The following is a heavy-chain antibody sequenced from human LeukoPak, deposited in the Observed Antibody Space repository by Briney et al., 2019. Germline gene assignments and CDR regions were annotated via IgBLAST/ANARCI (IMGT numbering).Heavy chain of an antibody. Sequence: GGSLRLSCAASTFTFRSYAMHWVRQAPGKGLEWVAVISYDGSNKYYADSVKGRFTISRDSSRNTLYLQMNSLRAEDTAVYYCARDDGSSPYNDYYYSYMDVWGKGTTVTVSS. D-gene: IGHD6-6*01. CDR3: ARDDGSSPYNDYYYSYMDV. CDR1: TFTFRSYA. CDR2: ISYDGSNK. J-gene: IGHJ6*03. V-gene: IGHV3-30*04.